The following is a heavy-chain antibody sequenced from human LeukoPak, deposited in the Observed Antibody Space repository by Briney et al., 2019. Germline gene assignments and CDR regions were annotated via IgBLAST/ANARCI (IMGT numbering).Heavy chain of an antibody. J-gene: IGHJ4*02. D-gene: IGHD6-19*01. CDR2: IRYDGSNK. Sequence: GESLRLSCAASGFTFSSYGMHWVRQAPGKGLEWVAFIRYDGSNKYYADSVKGRFTISRDNSKNTLYLQMNSLRAEDTAVYYCAKDVGSGWLYYFDYWGQGTLVTVSS. CDR1: GFTFSSYG. CDR3: AKDVGSGWLYYFDY. V-gene: IGHV3-30*02.